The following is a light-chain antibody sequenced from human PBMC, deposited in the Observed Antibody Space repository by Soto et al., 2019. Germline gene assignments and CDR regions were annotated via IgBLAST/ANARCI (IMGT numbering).Light chain of an antibody. V-gene: IGKV3-20*01. CDR1: QSVASSY. Sequence: EVVLTQSPGTLSFSPGERVTLSCRARQSVASSYLAWDQQKPGRAPRLLFYSASSRATGIPDRFSGSGSGTYFTLTISRLEREDFAVYYCHHFGSLPETFGQGTTVE. CDR3: HHFGSLPET. J-gene: IGKJ1*01. CDR2: SAS.